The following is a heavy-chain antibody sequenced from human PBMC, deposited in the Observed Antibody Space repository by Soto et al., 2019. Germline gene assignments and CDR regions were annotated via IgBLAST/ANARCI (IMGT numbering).Heavy chain of an antibody. V-gene: IGHV3-23*01. CDR2: ISGSGSNT. CDR1: GFTFSRYA. Sequence: EVQLLESGGGLVQPGGSLRLSCIASGFTFSRYAMNWVRQAPGKGLEWVSGISGSGSNTYYADAVRGRFTTSRDNSKNTLYLQMNSLRAEDTAVYYCAIDSTLTPDYGDYDYLGQGTLVTVSS. D-gene: IGHD4-17*01. J-gene: IGHJ4*02. CDR3: AIDSTLTPDYGDYDY.